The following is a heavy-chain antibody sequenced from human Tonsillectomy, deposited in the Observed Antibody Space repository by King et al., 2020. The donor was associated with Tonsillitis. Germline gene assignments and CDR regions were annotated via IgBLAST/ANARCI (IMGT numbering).Heavy chain of an antibody. CDR1: GFTFSSYG. J-gene: IGHJ4*02. D-gene: IGHD6-19*01. CDR2: ISYDGSNK. Sequence: QLVQSGGGVVQPGRSLRLSCAASGFTFSSYGMHWVRQAPGKGLEWVAVISYDGSNKYYADSVKGRFTISRDNSKNTLYLQMNSLRAEDTAVYSCAKDPGEWLVPSYYFDYWGQGTLVTVSS. V-gene: IGHV3-30*18. CDR3: AKDPGEWLVPSYYFDY.